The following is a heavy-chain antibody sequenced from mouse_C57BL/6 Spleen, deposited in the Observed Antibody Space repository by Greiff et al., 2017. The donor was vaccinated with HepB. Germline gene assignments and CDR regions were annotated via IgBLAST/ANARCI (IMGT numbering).Heavy chain of an antibody. D-gene: IGHD4-1*01. Sequence: EVHLVESGPGLVKPSQSLSLTCSVTGYSITSGYYWNWIRQFPGNKLEWMGYISYDGSNNYNPSLKNRISITRDTSKNQFFLKLNSVTTEDTATYYCAREKTGGFAYWGQGTLVTVSA. V-gene: IGHV3-6*01. CDR1: GYSITSGYY. CDR2: ISYDGSN. CDR3: AREKTGGFAY. J-gene: IGHJ3*01.